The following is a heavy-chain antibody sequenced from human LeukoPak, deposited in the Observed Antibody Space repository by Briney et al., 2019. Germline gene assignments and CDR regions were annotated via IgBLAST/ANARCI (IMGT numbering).Heavy chain of an antibody. CDR3: ARVRDSGWYLVWFDP. D-gene: IGHD6-19*01. CDR2: IIPIFGTA. V-gene: IGHV1-69*06. Sequence: ASVKVSCKASGGTFSSYAISWVRQAPGQGLEWMGGIIPIFGTANYAQKFQGRVTITADKSTSTAYMELSSLRSEDTAVYYCARVRDSGWYLVWFDPWGQGTLVTVSS. J-gene: IGHJ5*02. CDR1: GGTFSSYA.